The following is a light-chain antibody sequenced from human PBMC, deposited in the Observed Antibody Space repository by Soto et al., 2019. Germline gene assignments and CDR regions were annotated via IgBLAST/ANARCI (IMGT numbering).Light chain of an antibody. CDR3: QQYGNSAGT. Sequence: EIVLTQSPGTLSLSTGERATLSCRASQSVTSGYLAWYQQKPGQAPRLLIHGASSRATGIPDRFSGSGSGTDFTLTISRLEPEDFAVYYCQQYGNSAGTFGQGTKV. CDR1: QSVTSGY. J-gene: IGKJ1*01. CDR2: GAS. V-gene: IGKV3-20*01.